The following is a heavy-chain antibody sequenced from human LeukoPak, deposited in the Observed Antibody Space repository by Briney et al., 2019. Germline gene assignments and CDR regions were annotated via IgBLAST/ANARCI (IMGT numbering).Heavy chain of an antibody. V-gene: IGHV1-18*01. Sequence: ASVKVSCKASGYTFTSYAISWVRQAPGQGLEWMGWISAYNGDTNYAQRLQGRVTMTTDTSTSTAYMELRNLRSDDTALYYCARSSYRGSYYSDSWGQGTLVTVSS. D-gene: IGHD1-26*01. CDR3: ARSSYRGSYYSDS. CDR2: ISAYNGDT. CDR1: GYTFTSYA. J-gene: IGHJ4*02.